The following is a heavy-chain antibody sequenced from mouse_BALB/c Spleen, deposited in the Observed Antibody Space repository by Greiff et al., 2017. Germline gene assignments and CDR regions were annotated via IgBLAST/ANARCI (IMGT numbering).Heavy chain of an antibody. V-gene: IGHV2-9*02. J-gene: IGHJ4*01. CDR2: IWAGGST. Sequence: QVQLQQSGPGLVAPSQSLSITCTVSGFSLTSYGVHWVRQPPGKGLEWLGVIWAGGSTNYNSALMSRLSISKDNSKSQVFLKMNSLQANDTAIYYCAKGGNRVYYYAMDYWGQGTSVTVSS. CDR1: GFSLTSYG. D-gene: IGHD2-1*01. CDR3: AKGGNRVYYYAMDY.